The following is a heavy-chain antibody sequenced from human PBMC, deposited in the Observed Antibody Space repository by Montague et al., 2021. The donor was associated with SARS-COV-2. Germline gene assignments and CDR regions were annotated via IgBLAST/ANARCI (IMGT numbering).Heavy chain of an antibody. D-gene: IGHD3-22*01. J-gene: IGHJ3*02. CDR2: IYYNGYT. Sequence: SETLSLTCTVSGDSISPYYWSWIRQPPGKGLEWIGYIYYNGYTNYNPSFKSRVTISVDTSKNQFSLRLSSVTAADTAVYFCARGGATYYYDTSGYVNAFDTWGQGTMVTVSS. CDR3: ARGGATYYYDTSGYVNAFDT. V-gene: IGHV4-59*13. CDR1: GDSISPYY.